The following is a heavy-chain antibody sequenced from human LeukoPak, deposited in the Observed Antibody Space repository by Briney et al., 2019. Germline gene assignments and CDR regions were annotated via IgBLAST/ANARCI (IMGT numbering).Heavy chain of an antibody. CDR3: ARVGVVPAASGYFDY. D-gene: IGHD2-2*01. CDR2: IKQDGSEK. Sequence: GGSLRLSCAASGFTFSSYWMSLVRQAPGKGLEWVANIKQDGSEKYYVDSVKGRFTISRDNAKNSLYLQMNSLRAEDTAVYYCARVGVVPAASGYFDYWGQGTLVTVSS. CDR1: GFTFSSYW. J-gene: IGHJ4*02. V-gene: IGHV3-7*01.